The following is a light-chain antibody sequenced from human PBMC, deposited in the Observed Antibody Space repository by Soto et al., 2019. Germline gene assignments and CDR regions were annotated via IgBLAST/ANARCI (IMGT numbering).Light chain of an antibody. J-gene: IGKJ1*01. CDR2: EAS. CDR3: QQYNHWPPWT. V-gene: IGKV3D-15*01. CDR1: QSIGSN. Sequence: EIVLTQSPGTLSLSPGERATLSFRASQSIGSNLAWFQQKPGQPPRLLIYEASNRDTGVPTRFSGSGSGTEFTLTITSLQSEDFAVYYCQQYNHWPPWTFGQGTKVDI.